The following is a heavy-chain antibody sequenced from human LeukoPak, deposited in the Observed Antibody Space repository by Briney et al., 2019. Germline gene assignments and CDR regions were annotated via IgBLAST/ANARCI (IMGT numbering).Heavy chain of an antibody. Sequence: ASVKVSCKASGGTFSSYAISWVRQAPGQGLEWMGRIIPILGIANYAQKFQGRVTITTDESTSTAYMELSSLRSEDTAVYYCARAIGSGGLHWGQGTLVTVSS. CDR3: ARAIGSGGLH. V-gene: IGHV1-69*04. CDR1: GGTFSSYA. J-gene: IGHJ4*02. D-gene: IGHD6-19*01. CDR2: IIPILGIA.